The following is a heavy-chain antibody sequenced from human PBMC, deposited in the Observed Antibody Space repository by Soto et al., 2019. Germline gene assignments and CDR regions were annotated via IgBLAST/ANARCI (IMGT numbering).Heavy chain of an antibody. Sequence: QVQLQESGPGLVKPSETLSLTCTVSGGSISSYYWSWIRQPPGKRLEWIGYIYYSGSTNYNPSLKGRVTISVATSKNQFSLELRSVTAADTAVYYCGRDSVGSGYDWGQGTLVTVSS. CDR2: IYYSGST. V-gene: IGHV4-59*01. CDR3: GRDSVGSGYD. J-gene: IGHJ4*02. CDR1: GGSISSYY. D-gene: IGHD5-12*01.